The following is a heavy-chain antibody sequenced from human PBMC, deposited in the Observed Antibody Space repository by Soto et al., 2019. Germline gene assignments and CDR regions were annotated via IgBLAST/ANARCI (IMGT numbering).Heavy chain of an antibody. CDR1: GFTFSSYS. J-gene: IGHJ4*02. CDR3: ARSLRGIIIDFDS. CDR2: ISGSDNNT. Sequence: PGGSLRLSCAASGFTFSSYSMNWVRQAPGKGLEWVSAISGSDNNTDYVDSVKGRFTISRDNSKNTLYLQMNSLRDEDMAVYYFARSLRGIIIDFDSWGQGTVVTVSS. V-gene: IGHV3-23*01. D-gene: IGHD3-10*01.